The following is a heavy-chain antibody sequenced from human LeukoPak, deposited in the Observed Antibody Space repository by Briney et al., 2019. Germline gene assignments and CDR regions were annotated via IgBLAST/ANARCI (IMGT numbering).Heavy chain of an antibody. J-gene: IGHJ5*02. CDR2: ISSSSSYI. CDR1: GFTFSSYS. V-gene: IGHV3-21*01. CDR3: ARGGYCSSTSCYFWFDP. Sequence: PGGSLRLSCAASGFTFSSYSMNWVHQAPGKGLEWVSSISSSSSYIYYADSVKGRFTISRDNAKNSLYLQMNSLRAKDTAVYYCARGGYCSSTSCYFWFDPWGQGTLVTVSS. D-gene: IGHD2-2*01.